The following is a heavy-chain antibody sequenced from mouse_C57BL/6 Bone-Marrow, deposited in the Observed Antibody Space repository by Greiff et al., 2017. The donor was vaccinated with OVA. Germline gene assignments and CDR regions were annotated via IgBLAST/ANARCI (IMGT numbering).Heavy chain of an antibody. CDR3: TSSYGSSWGMDY. D-gene: IGHD1-1*01. CDR2: ISSGGDYI. V-gene: IGHV5-9-1*02. Sequence: EVKLQESGAGLVKPGGSLKLSCAASGFTFSSYAMSWVRQTPEKRLEWVAYISSGGDYIYYADTVKGRFTISRDNARNTLYLQMSSLKSEDTAMYYCTSSYGSSWGMDYWGQGTSVTVSS. CDR1: GFTFSSYA. J-gene: IGHJ4*01.